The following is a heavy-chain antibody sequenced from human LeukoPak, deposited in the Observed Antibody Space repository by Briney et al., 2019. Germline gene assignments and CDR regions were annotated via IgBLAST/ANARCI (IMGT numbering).Heavy chain of an antibody. V-gene: IGHV4-39*07. CDR3: AKGYTNGVNQEVWLDP. J-gene: IGHJ5*02. Sequence: SETLSLTCTVSGGSISSRSYSWGWIRQPPGKGLEWIGSMYYTGNTDYNPSLKSRLTVSVDTSKNQFSLKLSSVTAADTAVYFCAKGYTNGVNQEVWLDPWGQGTLVTVSS. CDR2: MYYTGNT. D-gene: IGHD2-8*01. CDR1: GGSISSRSYS.